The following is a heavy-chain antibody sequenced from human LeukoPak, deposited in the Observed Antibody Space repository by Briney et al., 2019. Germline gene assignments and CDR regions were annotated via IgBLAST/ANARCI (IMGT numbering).Heavy chain of an antibody. D-gene: IGHD3-10*01. V-gene: IGHV3-48*02. CDR1: GFTFSSYS. Sequence: GGSLRLSCAASGFTFSSYSMNWVRQAPGKGLEWVSYISTGSSTIYYADSVKGRFTISRDNAKNSLYLQMDSLRDEDTAVYYCARDVERTGGTYYYGSGSPRGWGQGTLVTVSS. J-gene: IGHJ4*02. CDR3: ARDVERTGGTYYYGSGSPRG. CDR2: ISTGSSTI.